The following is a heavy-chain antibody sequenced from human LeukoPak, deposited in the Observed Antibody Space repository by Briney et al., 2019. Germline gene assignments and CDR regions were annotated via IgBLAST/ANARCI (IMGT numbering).Heavy chain of an antibody. V-gene: IGHV3-21*01. CDR3: ARERTAMVTFDY. CDR2: ISSSSSYI. CDR1: GFTFSSHS. D-gene: IGHD5-18*01. J-gene: IGHJ4*02. Sequence: PGGSLRLSCAASGFTFSSHSMNWVRQAPGKGLEWVSSISSSSSYIYYADSVKGRFTISRDNAKNSLYLQMNSLRAEDTAVYYCARERTAMVTFDYWGQGTLVTVSS.